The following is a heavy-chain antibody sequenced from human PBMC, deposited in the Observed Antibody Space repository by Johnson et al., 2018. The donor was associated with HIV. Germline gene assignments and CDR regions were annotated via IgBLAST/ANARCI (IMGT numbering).Heavy chain of an antibody. Sequence: VQLVESGGGLVQRGGSLRLSCAASGFTVRSNYMSWVRQAPGKGLEWVSVIYSGGRSYYADSVKGRLTLSRDNSNNTLYLQMNSLRAEDTAVYYCARDVTAGNDAFDIWGQGTMVTVSS. V-gene: IGHV3-66*02. J-gene: IGHJ3*02. CDR3: ARDVTAGNDAFDI. CDR1: GFTVRSNY. CDR2: IYSGGRS. D-gene: IGHD1-1*01.